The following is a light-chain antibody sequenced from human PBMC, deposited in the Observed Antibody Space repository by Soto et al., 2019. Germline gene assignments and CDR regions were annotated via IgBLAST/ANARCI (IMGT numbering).Light chain of an antibody. V-gene: IGKV3-20*01. CDR2: GAS. CDR3: QLYGTSPPGYT. Sequence: EIVLTQSPGTLSLSPGERATLSCRASQSVSSNYLAWYQQRPGQAPRLLIFGASNRATGIPDRFSGSESGTDFTLTISRLEPEDVAVYCCQLYGTSPPGYTFGQGTRLEIK. J-gene: IGKJ2*01. CDR1: QSVSSNY.